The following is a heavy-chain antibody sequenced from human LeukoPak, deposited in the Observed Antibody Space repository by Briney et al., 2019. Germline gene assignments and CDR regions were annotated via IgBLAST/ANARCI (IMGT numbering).Heavy chain of an antibody. D-gene: IGHD3-22*01. CDR2: IYYSGST. V-gene: IGHV4-59*01. CDR1: GVSISSYY. Sequence: SETLSLTCTVSGVSISSYYWSWIRQPPGKGLEWIGYIYYSGSTNYNPSLKSRVTISVDTSKNQFSLKLSSVTAADTAVYYCAREPMYYYDSSGYYPSRKYYFDYWGQGTLVTVSS. J-gene: IGHJ4*02. CDR3: AREPMYYYDSSGYYPSRKYYFDY.